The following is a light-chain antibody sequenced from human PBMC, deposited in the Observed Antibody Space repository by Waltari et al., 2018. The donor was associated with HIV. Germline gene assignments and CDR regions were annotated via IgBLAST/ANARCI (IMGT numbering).Light chain of an antibody. CDR2: DNN. CDR1: SSNVGYNY. V-gene: IGLV1-51*01. J-gene: IGLJ3*02. Sequence: QSVLTQPPSVSAAPGQKVTISCSGSSSNVGYNYVSWYQQLPGTAPKLLIYDNNKRPSGIPDRFSVSKSDTSATLDITGLQTGDEASYYCGTWDPSLRAWVFGGGTKLTVL. CDR3: GTWDPSLRAWV.